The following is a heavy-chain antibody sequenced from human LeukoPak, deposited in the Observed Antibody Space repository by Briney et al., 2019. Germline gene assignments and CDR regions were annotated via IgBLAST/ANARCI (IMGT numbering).Heavy chain of an antibody. CDR3: ARVSSSSLEYYFDY. CDR1: GGSISSYY. V-gene: IGHV4-59*01. J-gene: IGHJ4*02. CDR2: IYYSGST. D-gene: IGHD6-13*01. Sequence: PSETLSLTCTVSGGSISSYYWSWIRQPPGKGLKWIGYIYYSGSTNYNPSLKSRVTISVDTSKNQFSLKLSSVTAADTAVYYCARVSSSSLEYYFDYWGQGTLVTVSS.